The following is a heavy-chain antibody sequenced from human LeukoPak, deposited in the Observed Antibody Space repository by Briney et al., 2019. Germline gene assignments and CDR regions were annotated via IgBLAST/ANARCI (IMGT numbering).Heavy chain of an antibody. CDR1: GFTFSSYS. V-gene: IGHV3-48*01. J-gene: IGHJ4*02. CDR3: ARAPMGSVDY. CDR2: ISSSSSTI. Sequence: GGSLRLPCAASGFTFSSYSMNWVRQAPGKGLEWFSYISSSSSTIYYADSVKCRFTISRDNAKNSLYLQMNSLRAEDTAVYYCARAPMGSVDYWGQGTLVTVSS. D-gene: IGHD2-8*01.